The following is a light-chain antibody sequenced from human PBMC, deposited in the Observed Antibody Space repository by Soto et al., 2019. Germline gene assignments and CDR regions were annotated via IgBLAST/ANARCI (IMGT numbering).Light chain of an antibody. V-gene: IGLV2-8*01. J-gene: IGLJ2*01. CDR1: TTDVGGYDL. CDR2: EVT. CDR3: CSYTVGDTVV. Sequence: QSVLTQPPSASGSPGQSVTISCTGTTTDVGGYDLVSWYQQHPGKAPKVIIYEVTKRPSGVPDRFFGSKSGSTASLTVSGLQAEDEAVYYCCSYTVGDTVVFGGGTQLPS.